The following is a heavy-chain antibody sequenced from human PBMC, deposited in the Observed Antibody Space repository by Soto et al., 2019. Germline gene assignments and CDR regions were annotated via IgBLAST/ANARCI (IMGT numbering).Heavy chain of an antibody. CDR1: GGTFSSYA. V-gene: IGHV1-69*13. Sequence: PSVKVSCKASGGTFSSYAISWVRQAPGQGLEWMGGIIPIFGTANYAQKFQGRVTITADESTSTAYMELSSLRSEDTAVYYCARNNGRLNWNSGFDYWGQGTLVTVSS. J-gene: IGHJ4*02. CDR2: IIPIFGTA. CDR3: ARNNGRLNWNSGFDY. D-gene: IGHD1-7*01.